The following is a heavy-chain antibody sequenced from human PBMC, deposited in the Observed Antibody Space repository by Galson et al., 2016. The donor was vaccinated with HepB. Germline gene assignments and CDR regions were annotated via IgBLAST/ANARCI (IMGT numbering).Heavy chain of an antibody. CDR1: DGSIGSYH. J-gene: IGHJ3*01. CDR3: ATDAAMVVFDV. D-gene: IGHD5-18*01. Sequence: SETLSLTCTVSDGSIGSYHWSWIRQPAGKGLEWIGRIYNNGNTNYNPSLKSRVTMSADMSKNQFFLKLNSVTAADTAVYFCATDAAMVVFDVWGPGTMVTVSS. V-gene: IGHV4-4*07. CDR2: IYNNGNT.